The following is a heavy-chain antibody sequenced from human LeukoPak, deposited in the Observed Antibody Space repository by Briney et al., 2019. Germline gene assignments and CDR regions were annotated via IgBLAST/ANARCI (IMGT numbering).Heavy chain of an antibody. CDR2: IYYSGST. J-gene: IGHJ4*02. D-gene: IGHD2-21*02. V-gene: IGHV4-59*08. CDR1: GGSISSYY. CDR3: ARLAVTPHLMDY. Sequence: SETLSLTCTVSGGSISSYYWSWLRQPPGKGLEWIGYIYYSGSTNYNPSLKSRVTISVDTSKNQFSLKLSSVTAADTAVYYCARLAVTPHLMDYWGQGTLVTVSS.